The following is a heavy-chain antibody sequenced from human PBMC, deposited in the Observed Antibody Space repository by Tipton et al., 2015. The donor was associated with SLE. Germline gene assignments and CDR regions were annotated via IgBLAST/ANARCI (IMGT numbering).Heavy chain of an antibody. CDR1: GGSISSSSYY. CDR2: IYYSGST. J-gene: IGHJ6*02. Sequence: TLSLTCTVSGGSISSSSYYWAWIRQPPGKGLEWIGSIYYSGSTYYNPSLKSRVTISVDTSKNQFSLKLSSVTAADTAVYYCARDPGRYDFGPYGMDVWGQGTTVTVSS. CDR3: ARDPGRYDFGPYGMDV. D-gene: IGHD3-3*01. V-gene: IGHV4-39*07.